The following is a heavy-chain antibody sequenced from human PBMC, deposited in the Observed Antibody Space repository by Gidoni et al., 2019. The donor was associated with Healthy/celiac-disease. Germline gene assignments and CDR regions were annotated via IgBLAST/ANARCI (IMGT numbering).Heavy chain of an antibody. J-gene: IGHJ6*02. CDR1: GFTLDDYA. D-gene: IGHD4-17*01. CDR2: ISWNSGSI. V-gene: IGHV3-9*01. Sequence: EVQLVESGGGLVQPGRSLRLSCAASGFTLDDYAMHWVRQAPGKGLEWVSGISWNSGSIGYADSVKGRFTISRDNAKNSLYLQMNSLRAEDTALYYCAKDRLFLGGDYGLGYYGMDVWGQGTTVTVSS. CDR3: AKDRLFLGGDYGLGYYGMDV.